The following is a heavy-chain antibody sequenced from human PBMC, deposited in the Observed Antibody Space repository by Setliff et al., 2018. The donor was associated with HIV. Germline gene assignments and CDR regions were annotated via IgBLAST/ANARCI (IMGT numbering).Heavy chain of an antibody. CDR3: TTDLPYGYHNDY. CDR1: GYTFTSYA. D-gene: IGHD2-2*01. CDR2: INPNSGAT. V-gene: IGHV1-2*06. J-gene: IGHJ4*02. Sequence: ASVKVSCKASGYTFTSYAMNWVRQAPGQGLEWMGRINPNSGATNHAQKFQGRVTMTSDTSISTAYMELSRLRSDDTAVYFCTTDLPYGYHNDYWGPGTLVTVS.